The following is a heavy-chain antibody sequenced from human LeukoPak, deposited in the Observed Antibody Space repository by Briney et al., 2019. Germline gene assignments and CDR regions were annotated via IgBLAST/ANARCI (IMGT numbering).Heavy chain of an antibody. V-gene: IGHV4-4*02. Sequence: PSETLSLTCGVSGGSISSSYWWCWVRQPPGQGLGWIGEISLTGLTHYNPSLESRVTVSLDKSKNQLSLNLTSVTAADTAVYYCSRENGAFSPFGYWGQGTLVTVLS. CDR2: ISLTGLT. J-gene: IGHJ4*02. D-gene: IGHD2-8*01. CDR3: SRENGAFSPFGY. CDR1: GGSISSSYW.